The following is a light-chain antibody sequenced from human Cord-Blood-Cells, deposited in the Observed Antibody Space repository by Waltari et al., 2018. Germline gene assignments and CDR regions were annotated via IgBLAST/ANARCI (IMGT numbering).Light chain of an antibody. J-gene: IGLJ3*02. CDR3: QSYDSSLSGSV. CDR2: GNS. V-gene: IGLV1-40*01. Sequence: QSVLTQPPSVSGAPGQRVTISCIGSSSNIGAGYDVHWYKQLPGTAPKLLIYGNSNRPSGVPDRFSGSKSGTSASLAITGLQAEDEADYYCQSYDSSLSGSVFGGGTKLTVL. CDR1: SSNIGAGYD.